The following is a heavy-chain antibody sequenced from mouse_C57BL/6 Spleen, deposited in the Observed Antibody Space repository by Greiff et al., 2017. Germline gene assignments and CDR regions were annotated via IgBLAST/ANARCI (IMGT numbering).Heavy chain of an antibody. CDR1: GYTFTDYY. CDR2: INPNNGGT. J-gene: IGHJ4*01. V-gene: IGHV1-26*01. D-gene: IGHD1-1*02. Sequence: EVQLQQSGPELVKPGASVKISCKASGYTFTDYYMNWVKQSHGKSLEWIGDINPNNGGTSYNQKFKGKATLTVDKSSSTAYMERRSLASEDSSVYYCARIPRGGGNAMDYWGQGTSVTVSS. CDR3: ARIPRGGGNAMDY.